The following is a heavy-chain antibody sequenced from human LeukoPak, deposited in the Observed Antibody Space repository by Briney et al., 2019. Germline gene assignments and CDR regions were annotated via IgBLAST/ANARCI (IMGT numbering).Heavy chain of an antibody. V-gene: IGHV3-23*01. CDR3: AKSELGDYYYYYMDV. CDR1: GFTSSSYA. CDR2: ISGSGGST. Sequence: PGGSLRLSCAASGFTSSSYAMSWVRQAPGKGLEWVSAISGSGGSTYYADSVKGRFTISRDNSKNTLYLQMNSLRAEDTAVYYCAKSELGDYYYYYMDVWGKGTTVAVSS. J-gene: IGHJ6*03. D-gene: IGHD7-27*01.